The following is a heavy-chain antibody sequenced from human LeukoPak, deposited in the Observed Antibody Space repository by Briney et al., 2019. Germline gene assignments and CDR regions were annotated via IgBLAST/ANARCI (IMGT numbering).Heavy chain of an antibody. Sequence: PGGSLRLSWEASGLTFSTYAMSWVRQAPGEGLEWVSGISGGGSSPYYADSVKGRFTISRDNSKSTLYLEMNSLRAEDTAVYFCAGGVNFLHLDFDYWGQGTLVTVSS. D-gene: IGHD1-20*01. CDR1: GLTFSTYA. CDR2: ISGGGSSP. J-gene: IGHJ4*02. CDR3: AGGVNFLHLDFDY. V-gene: IGHV3-23*01.